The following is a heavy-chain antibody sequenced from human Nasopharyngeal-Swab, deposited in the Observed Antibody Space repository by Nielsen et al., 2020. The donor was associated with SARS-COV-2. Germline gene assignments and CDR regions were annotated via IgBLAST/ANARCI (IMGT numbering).Heavy chain of an antibody. Sequence: GESLKISCAASGLTFSTYWMHWVRQAPGKGLVWVSRINTDGRSTTYADSVKGRFTISRDNAKKTLYLLMNSLRAEDTAVYYCATGGHPYYHTYWGQGALVTVSS. CDR2: INTDGRST. J-gene: IGHJ4*02. CDR1: GLTFSTYW. D-gene: IGHD3-22*01. CDR3: ATGGHPYYHTY. V-gene: IGHV3-74*03.